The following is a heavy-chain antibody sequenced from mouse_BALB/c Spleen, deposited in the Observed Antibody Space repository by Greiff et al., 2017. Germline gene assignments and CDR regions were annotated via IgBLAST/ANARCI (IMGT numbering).Heavy chain of an antibody. J-gene: IGHJ3*01. CDR3: ARERGGFAY. V-gene: IGHV3-2*02. CDR1: GYSITSDYA. CDR2: ISYSGST. Sequence: EVHLVESGPGLVKPSQSLSLTCTVIGYSITSDYAWNWIRQFPGNKLEWMGYISYSGSTSYNPSLKSRISITRDTSKNQFFLQLNSVTTEDTATYYCARERGGFAYWGQGTLVTVSA.